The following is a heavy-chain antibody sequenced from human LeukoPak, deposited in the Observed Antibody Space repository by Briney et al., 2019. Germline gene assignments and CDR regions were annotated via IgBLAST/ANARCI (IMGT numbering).Heavy chain of an antibody. CDR3: ARVIQGYYGSGSYYNSTLYYYYYYGMDV. Sequence: SQTLSLTCAVSGGSISSGGYSWSWIRQPPGKGLEWIGYIYHSGSTYYNPSLKSRVTISVDRSKNQFSLKLSSVTAADTAVYYCARVIQGYYGSGSYYNSTLYYYYYYGMDVWGKGTTVTVSS. D-gene: IGHD3-10*01. J-gene: IGHJ6*04. V-gene: IGHV4-30-2*01. CDR2: IYHSGST. CDR1: GGSISSGGYS.